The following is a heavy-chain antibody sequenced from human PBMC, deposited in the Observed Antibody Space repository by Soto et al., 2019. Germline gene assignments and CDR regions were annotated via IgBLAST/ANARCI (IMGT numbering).Heavy chain of an antibody. CDR1: GYTFTSYD. D-gene: IGHD3-3*01. V-gene: IGHV1-8*01. CDR3: ARASGAITFFGVVRLRHYYYYMGV. J-gene: IGHJ6*03. CDR2: MNPNSGNT. Sequence: ASVKVSCKASGYTFTSYDINWVRQATGQGLEWMGWMNPNSGNTGYAQKFQGRVTMTRNTSISTAYMELSSLRSEDTAVYYCARASGAITFFGVVRLRHYYYYMGVWGKGTTVIVSS.